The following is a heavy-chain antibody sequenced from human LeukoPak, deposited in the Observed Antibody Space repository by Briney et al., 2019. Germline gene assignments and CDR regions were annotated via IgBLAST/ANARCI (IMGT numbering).Heavy chain of an antibody. D-gene: IGHD6-19*01. CDR3: AGPYSSGWYRMFDY. CDR2: INHSGST. Sequence: SETLSLTCAVYGGSFSGYYWSWIRQPPGKGLEWIGEINHSGSTNYNPSLKSRVTISVDTSKNQFSLKLSSVTAADTAVYYCAGPYSSGWYRMFDYWGQGTLVTVSS. J-gene: IGHJ4*02. CDR1: GGSFSGYY. V-gene: IGHV4-34*01.